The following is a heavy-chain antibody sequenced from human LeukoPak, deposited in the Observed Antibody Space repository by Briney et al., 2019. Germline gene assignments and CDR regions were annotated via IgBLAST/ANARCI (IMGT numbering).Heavy chain of an antibody. J-gene: IGHJ2*01. CDR1: GFTFDDYA. Sequence: GGSLRLSCAASGFTFDDYAMHWVRQAPGKGLEWVSGISWNSGSIGYADSVKGRFTISRDNSKKLLYLQMDGLRPEDTAIYYCARGSDWYFDLWGRGTLVSVSS. D-gene: IGHD3-16*01. CDR2: ISWNSGSI. V-gene: IGHV3-9*01. CDR3: ARGSDWYFDL.